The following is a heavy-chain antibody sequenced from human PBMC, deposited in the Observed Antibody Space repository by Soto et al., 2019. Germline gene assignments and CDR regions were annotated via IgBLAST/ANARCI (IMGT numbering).Heavy chain of an antibody. V-gene: IGHV1-3*01. Sequence: QKFQGRVTITRDTSASTAYMELSSLRSEDTAVYYCARDRRYSYGLHAFDIWGQGTMVTVSS. CDR3: ARDRRYSYGLHAFDI. J-gene: IGHJ3*02. D-gene: IGHD5-18*01.